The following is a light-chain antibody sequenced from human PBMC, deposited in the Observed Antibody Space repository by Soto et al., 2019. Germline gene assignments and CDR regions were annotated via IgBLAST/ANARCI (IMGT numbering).Light chain of an antibody. V-gene: IGLV3-1*01. CDR3: QAWDDTTGVV. Sequence: SYELTQPPSVSVSPGQTASITSSGDKLGDRYACWYQQKPGQSPVLVIYLDTKRPSGIPERFSGSNSGNTATLTISGTQAVDEADYYCQAWDDTTGVVFGGGTKLTVL. J-gene: IGLJ2*01. CDR2: LDT. CDR1: KLGDRY.